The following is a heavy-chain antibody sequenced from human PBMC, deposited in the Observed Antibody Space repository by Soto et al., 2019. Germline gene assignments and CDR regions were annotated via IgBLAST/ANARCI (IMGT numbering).Heavy chain of an antibody. D-gene: IGHD1-1*01. CDR2: INPNSGGT. V-gene: IGHV1-2*02. CDR3: AKEPATAKPEGVDF. J-gene: IGHJ4*02. CDR1: GYTFTNFG. Sequence: GASVKVSCKASGYTFTNFGVTWVRRAPGQGLEWMGWINPNSGGTKYAPKFQGGVTMTRDTSITTAYMELSRLRSGDTAVYYCAKEPATAKPEGVDFVGQGTLGTVPS.